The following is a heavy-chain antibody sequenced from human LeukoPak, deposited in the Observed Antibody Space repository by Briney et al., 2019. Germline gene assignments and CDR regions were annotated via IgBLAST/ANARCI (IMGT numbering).Heavy chain of an antibody. V-gene: IGHV1-2*02. J-gene: IGHJ4*02. CDR3: ARDGGYCSSTSCPRHFDY. D-gene: IGHD2-2*01. CDR2: INPNSGGT. CDR1: GYTFTGYY. Sequence: ASVKVSCKPSGYTFTGYYMHWVRQAPGQGLEWMGWINPNSGGTNYAQKFQGRVTMTRDTSISTAYMELSRLRSDDTAVYYCARDGGYCSSTSCPRHFDYWGQGTLVTVSS.